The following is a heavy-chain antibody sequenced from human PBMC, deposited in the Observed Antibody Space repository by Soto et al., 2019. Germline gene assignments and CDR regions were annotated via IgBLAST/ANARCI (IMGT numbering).Heavy chain of an antibody. D-gene: IGHD5-18*01. CDR3: ARVRGYSYGYAWFDP. CDR2: INHSGST. V-gene: IGHV4-34*01. J-gene: IGHJ5*02. CDR1: GGSFSGYY. Sequence: SENLSLTCAVYGGSFSGYYWSWIRQPPGKGLEWIGEINHSGSTNYNPSLKSRVTISVDTSKNQFSLKLSSVTAADTAVYYCARVRGYSYGYAWFDPWGPGTLVTVSS.